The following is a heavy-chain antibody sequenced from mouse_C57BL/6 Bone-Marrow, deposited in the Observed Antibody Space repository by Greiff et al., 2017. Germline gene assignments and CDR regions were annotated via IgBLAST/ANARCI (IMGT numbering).Heavy chain of an antibody. V-gene: IGHV1-69*01. CDR2: IDPSDSYT. CDR1: GYTFTRYW. Sequence: QVQLQQPGAELVMPGASVKLSCKASGYTFTRYWMHWVKQRPGQGLEWIGEIDPSDSYTNYNQKFKGKSTLTVDKSSSTAYMQLSSLTSEDSAVYYCARDGAGLPSWYFDVWGTGTTVTVSS. CDR3: ARDGAGLPSWYFDV. D-gene: IGHD2-4*01. J-gene: IGHJ1*03.